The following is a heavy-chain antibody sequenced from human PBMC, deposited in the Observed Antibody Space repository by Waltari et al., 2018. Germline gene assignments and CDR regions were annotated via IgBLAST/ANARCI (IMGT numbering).Heavy chain of an antibody. J-gene: IGHJ4*02. V-gene: IGHV4-34*01. CDR2: VNHSGST. Sequence: QVQLQQWGAGLLKPSEPLSLTCAVYGGSFSGYYWSWIRQPPGKGLEWIGEVNHSGSTNYNPSLKSRVTISVDTSKNQFSLKLSSVTAADTAVYDCARTYLADSSSWYYFDYWGQGTLVTVSS. CDR3: ARTYLADSSSWYYFDY. D-gene: IGHD6-13*01. CDR1: GGSFSGYY.